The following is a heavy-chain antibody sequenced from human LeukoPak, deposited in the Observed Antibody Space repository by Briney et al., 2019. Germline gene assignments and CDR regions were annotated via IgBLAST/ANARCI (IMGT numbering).Heavy chain of an antibody. D-gene: IGHD2-21*01. V-gene: IGHV4-59*01. J-gene: IGHJ6*02. CDR1: GGSISGYY. Sequence: SETLSLTCTVSGGSISGYYWTWIRQPPGKGLEWIGQIYYTGRADYNPSLKSRITISVDTSKNQISLRLSSVTAADTAIYYCARFVVDYDMDVWGQGTTVTVSS. CDR2: IYYTGRA. CDR3: ARFVVDYDMDV.